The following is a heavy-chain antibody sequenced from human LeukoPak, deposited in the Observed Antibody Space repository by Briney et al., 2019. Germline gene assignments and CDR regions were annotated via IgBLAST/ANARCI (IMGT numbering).Heavy chain of an antibody. J-gene: IGHJ3*01. CDR3: ARDYGFTGYYHDEDAFDL. V-gene: IGHV4-39*07. D-gene: IGHD3-9*01. Sequence: SETLSLTCAVSGGSVSSSSYYWGWIRQPPGKGLEWIGSIYYSGSTYYNPSLKSRVTISIDMSKNQFSLKLSSVTAADTAVYYCARDYGFTGYYHDEDAFDLWGQGTLVTVSS. CDR2: IYYSGST. CDR1: GGSVSSSSYY.